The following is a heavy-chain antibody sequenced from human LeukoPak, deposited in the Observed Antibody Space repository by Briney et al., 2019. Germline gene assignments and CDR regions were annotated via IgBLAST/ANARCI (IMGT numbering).Heavy chain of an antibody. D-gene: IGHD3-22*01. J-gene: IGHJ4*02. V-gene: IGHV3-23*01. CDR1: GFTFSSYA. CDR2: ISGSGGST. Sequence: SGGSLRLSCAASGFTFSSYAMSWVRQAPGKGLEWVSAISGSGGSTYYADSVKGRFTISRDNSKNTLYLQMNSLRAEDTAVYYCAKDHYYDSSGPPAYFDYWGQGTLVTVSS. CDR3: AKDHYYDSSGPPAYFDY.